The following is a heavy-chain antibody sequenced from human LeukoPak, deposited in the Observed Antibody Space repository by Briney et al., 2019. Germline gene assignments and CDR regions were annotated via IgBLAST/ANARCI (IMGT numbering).Heavy chain of an antibody. Sequence: PGESLKISCKGSGYRFTNYWIGWARQMPGKGLEWMGIINPSDSDTRYSPSFQGQVTISADKSISTAYLQWSSLKASDTAMYYCAREEDDNNFFDYWGQGTLVTVSS. V-gene: IGHV5-51*01. D-gene: IGHD5-24*01. CDR2: INPSDSDT. CDR1: GYRFTNYW. J-gene: IGHJ4*02. CDR3: AREEDDNNFFDY.